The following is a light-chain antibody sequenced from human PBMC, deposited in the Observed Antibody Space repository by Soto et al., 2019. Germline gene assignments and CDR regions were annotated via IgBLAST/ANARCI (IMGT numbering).Light chain of an antibody. CDR1: SSDVGGYNY. CDR2: DVS. V-gene: IGLV2-11*01. J-gene: IGLJ1*01. Sequence: QSALTQPRSLSGSPGQSVTISCTGTSSDVGGYNYVSWYQQHPGKAPKLMIYDVSKRPSGVPDRFSGSKSGNTASLTISGLQTEDEADYYCCSYAGIYTLVFGTGTKLTVL. CDR3: CSYAGIYTLV.